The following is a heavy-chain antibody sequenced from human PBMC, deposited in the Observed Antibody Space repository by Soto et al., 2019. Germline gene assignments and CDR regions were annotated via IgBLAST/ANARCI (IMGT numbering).Heavy chain of an antibody. D-gene: IGHD6-19*01. Sequence: QVQLVESGGGVVQPGRSLRLSCAASGFTFSNYGIHCVRQAPGKGLEWVSFISYDGSNKYYADSVKGRFTISRDNSKNTWYLQMNSLRAEDTALYHCAKDTGSGGSPFDYWGQGTLVTVSS. CDR3: AKDTGSGGSPFDY. CDR2: ISYDGSNK. CDR1: GFTFSNYG. V-gene: IGHV3-30*18. J-gene: IGHJ4*02.